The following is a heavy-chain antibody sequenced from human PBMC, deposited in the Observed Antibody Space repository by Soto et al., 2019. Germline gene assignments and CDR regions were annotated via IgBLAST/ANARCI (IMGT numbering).Heavy chain of an antibody. D-gene: IGHD3-9*01. CDR2: IKQDGSEK. V-gene: IGHV3-7*01. J-gene: IGHJ3*02. Sequence: GGSLRLSCAASGFTFSSYWMSWVRQAPGKGLEWVANIKQDGSEKYYVDSVKGRFTISRDNAKNSLYLQMNSLRAEDTAVYYRAKVLRYFDWLPDAFDIWGQGTMVTVSS. CDR3: AKVLRYFDWLPDAFDI. CDR1: GFTFSSYW.